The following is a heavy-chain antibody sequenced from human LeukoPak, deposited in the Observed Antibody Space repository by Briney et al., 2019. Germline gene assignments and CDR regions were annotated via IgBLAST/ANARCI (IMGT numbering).Heavy chain of an antibody. V-gene: IGHV3-74*01. CDR3: ARDEVAATQTFSYEMDV. J-gene: IGHJ6*02. CDR1: GLTFSSYW. D-gene: IGHD2-15*01. Sequence: PGGSLRLSCEVSGLTFSSYWMHWVRQAPGKGLVWVSRINSDGSTTTYADSVKGRFTISRNNAKNTLYLQMGSLRAEDTAVYYCARDEVAATQTFSYEMDVWGQGTTVTVSS. CDR2: INSDGSTT.